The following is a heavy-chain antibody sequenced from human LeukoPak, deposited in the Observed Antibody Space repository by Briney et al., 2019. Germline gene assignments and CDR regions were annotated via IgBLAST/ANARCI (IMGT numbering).Heavy chain of an antibody. CDR3: ARGARWFIGVDY. CDR2: IYYSGST. Sequence: PSETLSLTCTVSGGSISSYYWSWIRQPPGKGLEWIGYIYYSGSTNYNPSLKSRVTISVDTSKNQFSLKLSSVTAADTAVYYCARGARWFIGVDYWGQGTLVTVSS. CDR1: GGSISSYY. D-gene: IGHD2-8*02. V-gene: IGHV4-59*01. J-gene: IGHJ4*02.